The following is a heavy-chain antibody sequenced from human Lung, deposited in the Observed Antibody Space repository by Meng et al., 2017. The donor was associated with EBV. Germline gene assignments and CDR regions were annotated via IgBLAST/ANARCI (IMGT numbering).Heavy chain of an antibody. V-gene: IGHV6-1*01. Sequence: GPGSGKPSQTLSRYCVIAWESVSCSIAALTWIRPYPSRGLAWLGRTYYRSNWYNDYSVFVKSRLTITPDTSQNQFSLQLNSVPPADTAVYYCARGATSVFDLWGRGTLVTVSS. CDR3: ARGATSVFDL. CDR1: WESVSCSIAA. J-gene: IGHJ2*01. CDR2: TYYRSNWYN.